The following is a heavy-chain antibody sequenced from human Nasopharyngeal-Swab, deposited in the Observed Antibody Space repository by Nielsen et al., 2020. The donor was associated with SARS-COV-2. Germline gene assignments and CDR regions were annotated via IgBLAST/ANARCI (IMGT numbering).Heavy chain of an antibody. CDR1: GGSFSAYY. V-gene: IGHV4-34*01. CDR3: ARGLSGIVPAPILGLGSYYYYYMDV. Sequence: SETLSLTCAVYGGSFSAYYWGWIRQPPGKGLEWIAEINHSGSTNYNPSLKSRVTLSVDTSMNQFSLELRSVTAADTAVYYCARGLSGIVPAPILGLGSYYYYYMDVWGKGTTVTVSS. CDR2: INHSGST. J-gene: IGHJ6*03. D-gene: IGHD2-2*01.